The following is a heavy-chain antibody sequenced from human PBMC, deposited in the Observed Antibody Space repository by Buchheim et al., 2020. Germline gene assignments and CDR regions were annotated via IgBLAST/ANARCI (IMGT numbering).Heavy chain of an antibody. CDR1: GFTFSSYA. V-gene: IGHV3-30-3*01. CDR2: ISYDGSNT. Sequence: QVQLVESGGGVVQPGRSLRLSCAASGFTFSSYAMHWVRQAPGKGLEWVAVISYDGSNTYYADSVKGRFTISRDNSKNTLYLQMNSLRADDTAVYYCARDQLRFLEWFPYYYYGMDVWGQGTT. J-gene: IGHJ6*02. D-gene: IGHD3-3*01. CDR3: ARDQLRFLEWFPYYYYGMDV.